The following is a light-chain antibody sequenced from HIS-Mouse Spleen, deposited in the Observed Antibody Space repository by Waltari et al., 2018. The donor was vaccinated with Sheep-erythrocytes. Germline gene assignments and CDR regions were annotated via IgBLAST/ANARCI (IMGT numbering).Light chain of an antibody. CDR3: CSYAGSYNHV. CDR1: SSDVGGYNY. Sequence: QSALTQPRSVSGSPGQSVTISCTGTSSDVGGYNYVSWYQLHPGKAPKLMIYDVSTRPSGVPDRFSCSKSGNTASLTISGLQAEDEADYYCCSYAGSYNHVFATGTKVTVL. V-gene: IGLV2-11*01. J-gene: IGLJ1*01. CDR2: DVS.